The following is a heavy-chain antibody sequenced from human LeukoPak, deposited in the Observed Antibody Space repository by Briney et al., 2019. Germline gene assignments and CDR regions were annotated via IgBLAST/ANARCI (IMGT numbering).Heavy chain of an antibody. D-gene: IGHD6-13*01. CDR2: IYYSGST. Sequence: GSLRLSCAASGFTFNTYWMSWVRQPPGKGLEWIGYIYYSGSTNYSPSLKTRVTISVDSSKNQFFLKLNSVTAADTAMYYCAIQRRAATGPHFDYWGQGSLVTISS. CDR3: AIQRRAATGPHFDY. CDR1: GFTFNTYW. J-gene: IGHJ4*02. V-gene: IGHV4-59*01.